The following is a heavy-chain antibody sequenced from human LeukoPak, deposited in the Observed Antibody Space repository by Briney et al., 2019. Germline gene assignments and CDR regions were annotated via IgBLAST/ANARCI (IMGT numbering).Heavy chain of an antibody. Sequence: GGSLRLSCAASGFAFSSYAMSWVRQAPGEGLEWVSAISGSGGNTYYTDSVKGRFTISRDNSKNTLYLQMNSLRPEDTAVYYCAKGLYSSSYPYYFDYWGQGTLVTVSS. CDR1: GFAFSSYA. CDR2: ISGSGGNT. D-gene: IGHD3-22*01. V-gene: IGHV3-23*01. J-gene: IGHJ4*02. CDR3: AKGLYSSSYPYYFDY.